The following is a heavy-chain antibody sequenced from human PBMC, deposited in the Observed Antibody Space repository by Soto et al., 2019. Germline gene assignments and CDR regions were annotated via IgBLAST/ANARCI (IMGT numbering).Heavy chain of an antibody. V-gene: IGHV3-30*18. D-gene: IGHD3-3*01. CDR3: AKAGFTIFGEGFDP. J-gene: IGHJ5*02. Sequence: QEQLVESGGGVVQPGLSLRLSCAASGFAFRSYGMHWVRQAPGKGLEWVALISHDGDKEYYADSVKGRFTISRDNSENTLFLRMNSLTADDSAVYFCAKAGFTIFGEGFDPWGQGTRVTVSS. CDR1: GFAFRSYG. CDR2: ISHDGDKE.